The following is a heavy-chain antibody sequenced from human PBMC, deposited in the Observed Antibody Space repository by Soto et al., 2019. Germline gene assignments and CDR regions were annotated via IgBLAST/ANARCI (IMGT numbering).Heavy chain of an antibody. CDR2: ISGSGGST. CDR1: GFTFSSYA. V-gene: IGHV3-23*01. CDR3: ATTPDTAMVYYYYGMDV. D-gene: IGHD5-18*01. J-gene: IGHJ6*02. Sequence: EVQLLESGGGLVQPGGSLRLSCAASGFTFSSYAMSWVRQAPGKGLEWVSAISGSGGSTYYADSVKGRFTISRDNSKNTLYLQMNSLRAEDTAVYYCATTPDTAMVYYYYGMDVWGQGTTVTVSS.